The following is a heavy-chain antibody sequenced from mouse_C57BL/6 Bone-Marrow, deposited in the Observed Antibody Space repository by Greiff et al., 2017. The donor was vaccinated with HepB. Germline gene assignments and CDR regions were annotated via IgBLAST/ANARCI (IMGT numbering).Heavy chain of an antibody. V-gene: IGHV1-39*01. CDR1: GYSFTDYN. CDR3: ERWGCARPYWYFDV. CDR2: INPNYGTT. Sequence: EVQLQQSGPELVKPGASVKISCKASGYSFTDYNMNWVKQSNGKSLEWIGVINPNYGTTSYNQKFKGKATLTVDQSSSTAYMQLNSLTSEDSAVYYCERWGCARPYWYFDVWGTGTTVTVSS. J-gene: IGHJ1*03.